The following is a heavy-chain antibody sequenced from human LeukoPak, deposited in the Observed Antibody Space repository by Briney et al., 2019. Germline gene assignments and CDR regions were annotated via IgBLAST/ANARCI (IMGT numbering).Heavy chain of an antibody. CDR2: IYPGDSDT. Sequence: GESLKISCKGSGYSFSNYWIGWVRQMPGKGLEWIGLIYPGDSDTRYSPSFQGQVTLSADKSSSTAYLQWSSLKASDSATYYCARLLRNIAAGVYYFDYWGQGTLVTVSS. D-gene: IGHD6-13*01. CDR1: GYSFSNYW. J-gene: IGHJ4*02. V-gene: IGHV5-51*01. CDR3: ARLLRNIAAGVYYFDY.